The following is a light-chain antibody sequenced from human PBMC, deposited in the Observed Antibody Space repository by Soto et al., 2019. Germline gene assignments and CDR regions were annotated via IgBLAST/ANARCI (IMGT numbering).Light chain of an antibody. CDR1: QNIDSY. J-gene: IGKJ1*01. CDR3: QQTYSTPWT. V-gene: IGKV1-39*01. Sequence: IQMTQSPSSRSAAVWHRVTSTCRACQNIDSYLNWYQQRPGKAPKLLIHDASSLQSGVPSRFSGSGSGTDFALTINSLQPEDFATIYCQQTYSTPWTFGQGTKVDIK. CDR2: DAS.